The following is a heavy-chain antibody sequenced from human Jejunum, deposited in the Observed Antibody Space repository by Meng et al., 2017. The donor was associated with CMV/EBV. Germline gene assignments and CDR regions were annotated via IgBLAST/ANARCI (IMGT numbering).Heavy chain of an antibody. CDR2: IWGGGSNK. CDR3: AKGGSGSYDWFDP. Sequence: SGFIFSSYGMHWVRQAPGKGLEWVAVIWGGGSNKYYADSVKGRFTISRDDSKNTLYLQMNSLRPEDTAVYYCAKGGSGSYDWFDPWGQGTLVTVSS. CDR1: GFIFSSYG. D-gene: IGHD1-26*01. V-gene: IGHV3-33*06. J-gene: IGHJ5*02.